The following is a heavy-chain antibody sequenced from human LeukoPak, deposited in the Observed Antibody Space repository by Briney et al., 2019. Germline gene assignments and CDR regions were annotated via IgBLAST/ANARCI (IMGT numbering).Heavy chain of an antibody. V-gene: IGHV3-74*01. CDR3: ARDHKVGSGYYYMDV. CDR2: INSDGSST. Sequence: GGSLRLSCAASGFTFSSYWLHWVRQAPGKGLVWVSRINSDGSSTSYGDSVKGRFTISRDNAKNTLYLQMNSLRAEDTAVYYCARDHKVGSGYYYMDVWGKGTTVTVSS. CDR1: GFTFSSYW. D-gene: IGHD6-19*01. J-gene: IGHJ6*03.